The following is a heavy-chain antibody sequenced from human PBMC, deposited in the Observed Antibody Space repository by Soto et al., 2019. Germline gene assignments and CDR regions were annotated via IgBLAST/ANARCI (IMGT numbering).Heavy chain of an antibody. Sequence: SETLSLTCTVSGGSISSGGYYWSWIRQHPGKGLEWIGYIYYSGSTYYNPSLKSRVTISVDTSKNQFSLKLSSVTAADTAVYYCARIPSSGYYDSSGYYLDYYFDYWGQGTLVTVSS. CDR3: ARIPSSGYYDSSGYYLDYYFDY. CDR1: GGSISSGGYY. J-gene: IGHJ4*02. CDR2: IYYSGST. D-gene: IGHD3-22*01. V-gene: IGHV4-31*03.